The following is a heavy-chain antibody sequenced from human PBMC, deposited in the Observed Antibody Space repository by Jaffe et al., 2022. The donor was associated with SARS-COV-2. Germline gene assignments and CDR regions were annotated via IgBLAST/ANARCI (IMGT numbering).Heavy chain of an antibody. CDR3: ARDLHDSVTTSVLGYYYYGMDV. J-gene: IGHJ6*02. V-gene: IGHV3-33*01. Sequence: QVQLVESGGGVVQPGRSLRLSCAASGFTFSSYGMHWVRQAPGKGLEWVAVIWYDGSNKYYADSVKGRFTISRDNSKNTLYLQMNSLRAEDTAVYYCARDLHDSVTTSVLGYYYYGMDVWGQGTTVTVSS. CDR2: IWYDGSNK. CDR1: GFTFSSYG. D-gene: IGHD4-17*01.